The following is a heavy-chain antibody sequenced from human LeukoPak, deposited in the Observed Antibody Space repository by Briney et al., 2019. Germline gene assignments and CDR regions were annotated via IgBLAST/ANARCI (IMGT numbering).Heavy chain of an antibody. CDR3: ARDFLHLGG. CDR2: ISRSGTHI. J-gene: IGHJ3*01. D-gene: IGHD3-16*01. CDR1: GFTFSSYS. V-gene: IGHV3-21*01. Sequence: GRSLRLSCAASGFTFSSYSMNWVRQAPGKGLEWVSSISRSGTHIYYADSLKGRFTISRDNAKNTLYLQMSSLRAEDTAVYYCARDFLHLGGWGQGTMVTVSS.